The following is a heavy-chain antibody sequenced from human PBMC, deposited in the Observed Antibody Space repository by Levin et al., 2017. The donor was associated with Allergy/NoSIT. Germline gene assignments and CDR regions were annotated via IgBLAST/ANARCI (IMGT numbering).Heavy chain of an antibody. J-gene: IGHJ3*02. V-gene: IGHV3-33*01. D-gene: IGHD3-10*01. CDR3: ARDPILWLREVLYDRVSPSRKDGFAT. Sequence: GGSLRLSCAASGFTFSSYCMHWVRQAPGKGLEWVAVIWYDGSNKYYADSVKGRFTISRDNSKNTLYLQMNSLRAEDTAVYYCARDPILWLREVLYDRVSPSRKDGFATWGQGTMVTVSS. CDR2: IWYDGSNK. CDR1: GFTFSSYC.